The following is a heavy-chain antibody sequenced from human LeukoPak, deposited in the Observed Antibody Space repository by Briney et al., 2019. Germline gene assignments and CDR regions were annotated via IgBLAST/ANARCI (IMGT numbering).Heavy chain of an antibody. J-gene: IGHJ4*02. D-gene: IGHD6-13*01. CDR1: GFTFHNYA. CDR3: ARGGGRYSSIEFDH. V-gene: IGHV3-7*01. CDR2: IKEDGSEK. Sequence: PGGSLRLSCAASGFTFHNYAMNWVRQSPGKGLEWVANIKEDGSEKYYVDSVKGRFSIFRDNAKNSLYLQMNSLRAEDTAVYYCARGGGRYSSIEFDHWGQGTLVTVSS.